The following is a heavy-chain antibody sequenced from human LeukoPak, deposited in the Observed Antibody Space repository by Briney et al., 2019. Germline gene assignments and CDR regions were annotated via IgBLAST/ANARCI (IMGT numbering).Heavy chain of an antibody. CDR3: AREHSGYDYWVY. CDR1: GGTFSSYA. V-gene: IGHV1-69*13. Sequence: SVKVSCKASGGTFSSYAISWVRQAPGQGLEWMGGIIPIFGTANYAQKFQGRVTITADESTSTAYMELRSLRSEDTAVYYCAREHSGYDYWVYWGQGTLVTVSS. CDR2: IIPIFGTA. J-gene: IGHJ4*02. D-gene: IGHD5-12*01.